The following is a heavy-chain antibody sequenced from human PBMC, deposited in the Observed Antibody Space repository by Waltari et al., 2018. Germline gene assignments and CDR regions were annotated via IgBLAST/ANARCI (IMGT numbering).Heavy chain of an antibody. CDR1: GFTFGHYC. V-gene: IGHV3-30*18. D-gene: IGHD2-15*01. Sequence: QVRLIESGGGAVQPGGARHLHCFASGFTFGHYCMHWVRQAPGKGLEWLTLISFDGKETYYGDSAEGRFTISRDNSRDTLYLQLDNLRVEDTAEYYCVKDNSHGGKFLDSWGPGAQVIVFS. CDR2: ISFDGKET. J-gene: IGHJ4*02. CDR3: VKDNSHGGKFLDS.